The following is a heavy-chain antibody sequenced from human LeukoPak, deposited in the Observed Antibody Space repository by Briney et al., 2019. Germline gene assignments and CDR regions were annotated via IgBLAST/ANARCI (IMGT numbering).Heavy chain of an antibody. D-gene: IGHD3-10*01. CDR1: GGSISSYY. V-gene: IGHV4-4*07. CDR3: ASGPWFGDPSV. Sequence: SETLSLTCTVSGGSISSYYWSWIRQPAGKGLEWIGRIYTSGSTNYNPSLKSRVTISVDTSKNQFSLKLSSVTAADTAVYYCASGPWFGDPSVWGQGTLVTVSS. J-gene: IGHJ4*02. CDR2: IYTSGST.